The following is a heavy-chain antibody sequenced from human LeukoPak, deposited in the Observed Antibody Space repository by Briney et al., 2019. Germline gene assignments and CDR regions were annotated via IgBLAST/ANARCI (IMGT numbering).Heavy chain of an antibody. D-gene: IGHD1-26*01. CDR1: GFTFSYYV. Sequence: PGRSLRLSCAASGFTFSYYVMHWVRRAPGKGLEWVAVIWCDGSNEYYADSVKGRFTISRDNSKNTLYLQMDSLRAEDTAVYYCARDSGEGATTHWGQGTLVTVSS. J-gene: IGHJ4*02. CDR2: IWCDGSNE. CDR3: ARDSGEGATTH. V-gene: IGHV3-33*01.